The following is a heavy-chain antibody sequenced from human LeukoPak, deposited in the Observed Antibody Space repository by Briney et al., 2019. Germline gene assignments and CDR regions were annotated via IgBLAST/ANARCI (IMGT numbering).Heavy chain of an antibody. V-gene: IGHV4-4*07. CDR1: GGSISSYY. D-gene: IGHD4-17*01. J-gene: IGHJ3*02. CDR2: IYTSGST. CDR3: ARDLTVTRSAFDI. Sequence: SETLSLTCTVSGGSISSYYWSWIRQPAGKGLEWIGRIYTSGSTNYNPSLKSRVTMSVDRLKNQFSRKLSSVTGADAAVYYCARDLTVTRSAFDIWGQGTMVTVSS.